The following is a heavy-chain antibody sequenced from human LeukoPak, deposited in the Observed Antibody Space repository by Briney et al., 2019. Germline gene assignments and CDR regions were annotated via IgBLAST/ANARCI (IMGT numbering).Heavy chain of an antibody. CDR1: GYTFTSYG. CDR2: INPNSGGT. V-gene: IGHV1-2*02. D-gene: IGHD3-22*01. CDR3: ASYDSSGYEGDDAFDI. J-gene: IGHJ3*02. Sequence: ASVKVSCKASGYTFTSYGISWVRQAPGQGLEWMGWINPNSGGTNYAQKFQGRVTMTRDTSISTAYMELSRLRSDDTAVYYCASYDSSGYEGDDAFDIWGQGTMVTVSS.